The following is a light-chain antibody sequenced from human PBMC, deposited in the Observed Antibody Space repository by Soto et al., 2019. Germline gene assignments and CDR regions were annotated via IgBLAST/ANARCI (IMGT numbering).Light chain of an antibody. J-gene: IGLJ2*01. CDR1: SSNIGAGYD. CDR3: QSYASSVSKVV. V-gene: IGLV1-40*01. Sequence: QSVLTQPPSVSGAPGQRVTISCTGSSSNIGAGYDVHWYQHLPGTAPKLLIYGNSNRPSGVPDRFSGSKSGTSASLAITGLQAEDGADYYCQSYASSVSKVVFGGGTKLTVL. CDR2: GNS.